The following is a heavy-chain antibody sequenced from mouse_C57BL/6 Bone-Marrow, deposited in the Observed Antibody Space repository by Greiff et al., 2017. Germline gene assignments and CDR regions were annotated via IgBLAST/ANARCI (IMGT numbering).Heavy chain of an antibody. Sequence: EVQLVESGPGMVQPSRSLSLTCTVTGFSITDGYDWHWIRHFPGNKQEWMYYISYSGSTNYNQSLKSRISITHDTSKNLFFLKLNSVTTEDTATYYCERGAYYGSNYYYMDVWGTGTSVTVSS. CDR2: ISYSGST. CDR3: ERGAYYGSNYYYMDV. CDR1: GFSITDGYD. J-gene: IGHJ4*01. V-gene: IGHV3-1*01. D-gene: IGHD1-1*01.